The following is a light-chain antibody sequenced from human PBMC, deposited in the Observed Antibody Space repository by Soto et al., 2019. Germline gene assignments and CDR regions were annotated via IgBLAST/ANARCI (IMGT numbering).Light chain of an antibody. CDR1: SSDVGGYNY. Sequence: QSALTQPRSVSGSPGQSVTISCTGTSSDVGGYNYVSWYQQHPGKAPKLMIYDVSNRPSGVSNRFSGSKSGNTASLTISGLQAADEADYYCSSYTSSSTLVFGGGTKVTVL. V-gene: IGLV2-14*01. J-gene: IGLJ2*01. CDR3: SSYTSSSTLV. CDR2: DVS.